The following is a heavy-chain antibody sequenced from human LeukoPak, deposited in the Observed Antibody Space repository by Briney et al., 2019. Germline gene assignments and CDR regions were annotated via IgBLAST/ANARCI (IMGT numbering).Heavy chain of an antibody. CDR3: AKRAPLWFGELSPYYFDY. J-gene: IGHJ4*02. CDR1: GFTFSTYA. Sequence: HPGGSLRLSCAASGFTFSTYAMSWVRQAPGKGLEWVSGISGSGGSTYYADSVKGRFTISRDNSKNTLYLQMNSLRAEDTAVYYCAKRAPLWFGELSPYYFDYWGQGTLVTVSS. V-gene: IGHV3-23*01. D-gene: IGHD3-10*01. CDR2: ISGSGGST.